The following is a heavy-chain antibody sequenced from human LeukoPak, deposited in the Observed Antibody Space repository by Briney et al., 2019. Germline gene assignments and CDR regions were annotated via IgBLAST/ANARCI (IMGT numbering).Heavy chain of an antibody. V-gene: IGHV1-69*13. D-gene: IGHD3-10*01. CDR1: GGTFSNYD. CDR2: IIPTFGTA. CDR3: ARGSSRGSGSYWGLDYYFDY. Sequence: ASVKVSCKASGGTFSNYDISWVRQAPGQGLEWMGGIIPTFGTANYAQKFQGRVTITADESTNTTYMELSSLRSEDTAVYYCARGSSRGSGSYWGLDYYFDYWGQGILVTVSS. J-gene: IGHJ4*02.